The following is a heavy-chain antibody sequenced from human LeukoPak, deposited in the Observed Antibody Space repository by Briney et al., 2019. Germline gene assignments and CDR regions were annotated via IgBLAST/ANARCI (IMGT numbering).Heavy chain of an antibody. V-gene: IGHV3-11*01. Sequence: GGSLRLSCAASGFTFSDYYMSWIRQAPGKGLEWVSYISSSGSTIYYADSVKGRVTISRDNAKNSLYLQMNSLRAEDTAVYYCARAKGIAVAGRKNYGMDVWGQGTTATVSS. J-gene: IGHJ6*02. D-gene: IGHD6-19*01. CDR3: ARAKGIAVAGRKNYGMDV. CDR2: ISSSGSTI. CDR1: GFTFSDYY.